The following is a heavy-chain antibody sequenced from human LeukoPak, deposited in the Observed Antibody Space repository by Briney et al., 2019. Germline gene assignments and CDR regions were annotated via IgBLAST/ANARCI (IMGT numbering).Heavy chain of an antibody. Sequence: SETLSLTCTVSGASSSTYYWSWIRQPPGKGLEWIGYIYYSGSTNYNPSLKSRVTISVDTSKNQFSLKLSSVTAADTAVYYCARAREGAFDYWGQGTLVTVSS. CDR1: GASSSTYY. V-gene: IGHV4-59*01. D-gene: IGHD1-26*01. CDR2: IYYSGST. CDR3: ARAREGAFDY. J-gene: IGHJ4*02.